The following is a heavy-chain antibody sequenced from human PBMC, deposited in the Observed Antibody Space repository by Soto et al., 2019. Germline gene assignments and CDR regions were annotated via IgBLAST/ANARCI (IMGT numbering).Heavy chain of an antibody. CDR3: ARQGNYDILTGNLYYFDY. CDR2: IYYSGST. J-gene: IGHJ4*02. V-gene: IGHV4-39*01. D-gene: IGHD3-9*01. Sequence: QLQLQESGPGLVKPSETLSLTCTVSGGSISSSSYYWGWIRQPPGKGLEWIGSIYYSGSTYYNPSLKSRVSISVDTSKNQCSLKLSSVTAADTAVYYCARQGNYDILTGNLYYFDYWGQGTLVTVSS. CDR1: GGSISSSSYY.